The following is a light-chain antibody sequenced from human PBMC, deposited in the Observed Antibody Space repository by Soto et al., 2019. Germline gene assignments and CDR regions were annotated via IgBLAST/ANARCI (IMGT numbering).Light chain of an antibody. V-gene: IGLV2-14*01. CDR1: SSDVGAYNY. J-gene: IGLJ2*01. Sequence: QSVLTQPASVSGSPGQSITISCTGTSSDVGAYNYVSWYQHHPGRAPKLIIFEVSHRPSGVSDRFSGSKSGNTASLTISGLQTEDEADSYCTSYTRTRNLLFGGGTKVTVL. CDR3: TSYTRTRNLL. CDR2: EVS.